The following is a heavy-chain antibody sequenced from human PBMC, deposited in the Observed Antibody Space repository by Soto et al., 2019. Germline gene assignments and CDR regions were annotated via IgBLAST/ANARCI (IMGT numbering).Heavy chain of an antibody. Sequence: EVQLLESGGGLVQPGGSLRLSCAASGFTFSSYAMSWVRQAPGKGLEWVSAISGSGGSTYYADSVKGRFTISRDNSKNTLYLQMNSLRAEDTAVYYCATDPLLSGWYDHDAFDIWGQGTMVTVSS. CDR2: ISGSGGST. D-gene: IGHD6-19*01. CDR3: ATDPLLSGWYDHDAFDI. V-gene: IGHV3-23*01. J-gene: IGHJ3*02. CDR1: GFTFSSYA.